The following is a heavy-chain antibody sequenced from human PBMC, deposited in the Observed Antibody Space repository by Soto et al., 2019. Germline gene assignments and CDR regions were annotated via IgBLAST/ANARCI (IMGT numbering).Heavy chain of an antibody. CDR1: GFTFSSYW. D-gene: IGHD3-3*01. CDR3: ARVGHYDFWSGYYSYYYYMDV. J-gene: IGHJ6*03. V-gene: IGHV3-74*01. CDR2: INSDGSST. Sequence: PGGSLRLSCAASGFTFSSYWMHWVRQAPGKGLVWVSRINSDGSSTSYADSVKGRFTISRDNAKNTLYLQMNSLRAEDTAVYYCARVGHYDFWSGYYSYYYYMDVWGKGTTVTVSS.